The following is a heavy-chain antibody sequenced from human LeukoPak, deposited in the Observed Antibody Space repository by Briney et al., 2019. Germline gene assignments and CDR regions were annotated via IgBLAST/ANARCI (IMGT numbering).Heavy chain of an antibody. CDR1: GGSISSGDYY. D-gene: IGHD3-22*01. Sequence: SQTLCLTCTVSGGSISSGDYYGSWIRQPPGKGLEWIGYIYYSGSTYYNPSLKSRVTISVDTSKNQFSLKLSSVTAADTAVYYCARADYYDSRCWFDPWGQGTLVTASS. V-gene: IGHV4-30-4*01. J-gene: IGHJ5*02. CDR2: IYYSGST. CDR3: ARADYYDSRCWFDP.